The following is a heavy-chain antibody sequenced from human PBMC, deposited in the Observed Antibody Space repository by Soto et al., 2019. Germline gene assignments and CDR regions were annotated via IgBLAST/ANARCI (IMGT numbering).Heavy chain of an antibody. CDR2: IIPILGIA. CDR1: GGTFSSYT. CDR3: AREVPADMAVNAFDI. Sequence: QVQLVQSGAEVKKPGSSVKVSCKASGGTFSSYTISWVRQAPGQGLEWMGRIIPILGIANYAQKFQGRVTITANKSTSTAYMELSSLRAEDTAVYYCAREVPADMAVNAFDIWGQGTMVTVSS. D-gene: IGHD2-2*01. V-gene: IGHV1-69*08. J-gene: IGHJ3*02.